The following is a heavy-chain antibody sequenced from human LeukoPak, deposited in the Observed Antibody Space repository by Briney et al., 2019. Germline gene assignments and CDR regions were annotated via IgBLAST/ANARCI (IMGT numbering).Heavy chain of an antibody. CDR3: AKDRVSPGFNWFDP. CDR1: GVIVSSYA. Sequence: GGSLRLSCAASGVIVSSYAMSWVRQAPGKGLEWVSAINGRGDNTYYADFVKGRFTISRDNSKSTVYLQMNSLRTEDTAVYYCAKDRVSPGFNWFDPWGQGALVTVSS. V-gene: IGHV3-23*01. J-gene: IGHJ5*02. D-gene: IGHD2/OR15-2a*01. CDR2: INGRGDNT.